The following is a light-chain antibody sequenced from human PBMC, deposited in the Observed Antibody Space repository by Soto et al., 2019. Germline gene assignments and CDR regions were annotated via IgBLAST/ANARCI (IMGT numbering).Light chain of an antibody. CDR3: QTWGTGIVI. CDR2: VNSDGSH. Sequence: QPVLTQSPSASASLGASVKLTCTLSSGHSSYAIAWHQQQPEKGPRYLMKVNSDGSHSKGDGIPDRFSGSSSGAERYLTISSLQSEDDADYYCQTWGTGIVIFGGGTKVTVL. V-gene: IGLV4-69*02. J-gene: IGLJ2*01. CDR1: SGHSSYA.